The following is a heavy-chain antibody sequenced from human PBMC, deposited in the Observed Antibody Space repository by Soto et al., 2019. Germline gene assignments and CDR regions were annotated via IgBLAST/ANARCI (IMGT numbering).Heavy chain of an antibody. CDR3: TRDDTFDY. D-gene: IGHD3-22*01. V-gene: IGHV3-15*07. CDR2: IKSAANGGTT. J-gene: IGHJ4*02. Sequence: EVQLVESGGGLVKPGGSLRLSCAASGFTFNNAWMNWVRQAPGKGLEWFARIKSAANGGTTNYAAPVKGIFTISRDDSKNTLHLQMNSPKTEDTAMYFCTRDDTFDYWVQGTVGTVSS. CDR1: GFTFNNAW.